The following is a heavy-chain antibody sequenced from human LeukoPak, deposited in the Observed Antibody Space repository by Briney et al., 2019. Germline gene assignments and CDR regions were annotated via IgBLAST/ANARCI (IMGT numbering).Heavy chain of an antibody. CDR3: AKSTTVTQRGYFDY. D-gene: IGHD4-17*01. V-gene: IGHV3-30*18. J-gene: IGHJ4*02. CDR2: ISYDGSNK. Sequence: TGGSLRLSXAASXXTFSSYGMHWVRQAPAKGLEWVAIISYDGSNKYYADSVKGRFTISRDNSKNTLYLQMNSLRAEDTAVYYCAKSTTVTQRGYFDYWGQGTLVTVSS. CDR1: XXTFSSYG.